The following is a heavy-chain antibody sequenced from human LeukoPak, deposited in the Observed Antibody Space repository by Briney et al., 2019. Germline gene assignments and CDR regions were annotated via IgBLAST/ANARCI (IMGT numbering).Heavy chain of an antibody. CDR2: INPNSGGT. CDR3: ARDSSGWPRDYYYYYIDV. D-gene: IGHD6-19*01. V-gene: IGHV1-2*02. CDR1: GYTFTGYY. Sequence: ASVKVSCKASGYTFTGYYMHWVRQAPGQGLEWMGWINPNSGGTNYAQKFQGRVTMTRDTSISTAYMELSRLRSDDTAVYYCARDSSGWPRDYYYYYIDVWGKGTTVTVSS. J-gene: IGHJ6*03.